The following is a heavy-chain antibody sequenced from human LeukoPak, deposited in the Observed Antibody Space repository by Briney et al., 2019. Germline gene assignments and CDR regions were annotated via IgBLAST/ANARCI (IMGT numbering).Heavy chain of an antibody. Sequence: PGRSLRLSCAASGFTFSSYGMHWVRQAPGKGLEWVAVISYDGSNKYYADSVKGRFTISRDNSKNTLYLQMNSLRAEDTAVYYRAKEGVGYSSSWATPYFDYWGQGTLVTVSS. CDR2: ISYDGSNK. CDR1: GFTFSSYG. D-gene: IGHD6-13*01. J-gene: IGHJ4*02. V-gene: IGHV3-30*18. CDR3: AKEGVGYSSSWATPYFDY.